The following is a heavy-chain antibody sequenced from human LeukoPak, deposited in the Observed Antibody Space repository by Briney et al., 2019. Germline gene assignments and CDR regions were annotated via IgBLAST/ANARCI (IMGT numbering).Heavy chain of an antibody. J-gene: IGHJ5*02. D-gene: IGHD5-18*01. V-gene: IGHV4-34*01. CDR1: GGSISSYY. Sequence: SETLSLTCTVSGGSISSYYWSWIRQPRGKGLEWIGEINHSGSTNYNPSLKSRVTISVDTSKNQFSLKLSSVTAADTAVYYCARSYSYAWFDPWGQGTLVTVSS. CDR3: ARSYSYAWFDP. CDR2: INHSGST.